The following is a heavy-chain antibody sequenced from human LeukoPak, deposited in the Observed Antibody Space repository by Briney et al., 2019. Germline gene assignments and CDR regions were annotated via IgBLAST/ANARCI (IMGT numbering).Heavy chain of an antibody. D-gene: IGHD6-6*01. CDR2: ISVSGATT. Sequence: SGGSLRLSCAASGFTFSSYAMSWVRQAPGKGLEWISTISVSGATTYYADSVQGRFTISRDNSKNTLSLRMNNLRAEDSAIYYCTSRKEYSTSSVYYWGQGTLVTVSS. V-gene: IGHV3-23*01. CDR1: GFTFSSYA. CDR3: TSRKEYSTSSVYY. J-gene: IGHJ4*02.